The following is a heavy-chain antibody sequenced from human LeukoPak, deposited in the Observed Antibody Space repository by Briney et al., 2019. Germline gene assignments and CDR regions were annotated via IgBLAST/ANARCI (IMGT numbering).Heavy chain of an antibody. CDR2: ISWNSGSI. CDR3: AKGDYGDVRGDWFDP. CDR1: GFTFDDYA. J-gene: IGHJ5*02. V-gene: IGHV3-9*01. D-gene: IGHD4-17*01. Sequence: GGSLRLSCAASGFTFDDYAMPWVRQAPGKGLEWVSGISWNSGSIGYADSVKGRFTISRDNAKNSLYLQMNSLRAEDTALYYCAKGDYGDVRGDWFDPWGQGTLVTVSS.